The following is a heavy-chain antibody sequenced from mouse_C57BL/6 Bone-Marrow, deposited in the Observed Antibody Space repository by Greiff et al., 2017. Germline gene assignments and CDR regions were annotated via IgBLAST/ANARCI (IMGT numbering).Heavy chain of an antibody. J-gene: IGHJ2*01. CDR3: ARERYGYDVDD. CDR1: GYTFTSYC. Sequence: QVQLKQPGAELVKPGASVKMSCTASGYTFTSYCITWVKQRPGQGLEWIGEIYPGSGSTNYDEKFKSKATLTVDTSSSTAYMQLSSLTSEDSAVYYGARERYGYDVDDWGQGTTLTVSS. CDR2: IYPGSGST. V-gene: IGHV1-55*01. D-gene: IGHD2-2*01.